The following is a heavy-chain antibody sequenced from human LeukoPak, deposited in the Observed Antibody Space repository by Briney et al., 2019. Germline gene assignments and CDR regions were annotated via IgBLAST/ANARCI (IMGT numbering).Heavy chain of an antibody. Sequence: GGSLRLSCAASGFTVSDYSMSWVRQAPGKGLEWVSAISGSGSYTDYADSVKGRFTISRDNAKNSLYLQMNSLRAEDTAVYYCARDGLEYSSSSLDYWGQGTLVTVSS. CDR1: GFTVSDYS. CDR3: ARDGLEYSSSSLDY. V-gene: IGHV3-11*06. CDR2: ISGSGSYT. D-gene: IGHD6-6*01. J-gene: IGHJ4*02.